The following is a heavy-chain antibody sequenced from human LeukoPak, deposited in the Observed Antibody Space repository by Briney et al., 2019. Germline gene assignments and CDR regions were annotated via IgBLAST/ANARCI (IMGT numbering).Heavy chain of an antibody. J-gene: IGHJ4*02. D-gene: IGHD3-10*01. CDR2: IIPIFGTA. Sequence: ASVKVSCKASGGTFSSYAISWVRQAPGQGLEWMGGIIPIFGTANYAQKFQGRVTITADESTSTAYMELSSLRSEDTAVYYCARRSRALGFDLDYWGQGTLVTVSS. CDR1: GGTFSSYA. V-gene: IGHV1-69*13. CDR3: ARRSRALGFDLDY.